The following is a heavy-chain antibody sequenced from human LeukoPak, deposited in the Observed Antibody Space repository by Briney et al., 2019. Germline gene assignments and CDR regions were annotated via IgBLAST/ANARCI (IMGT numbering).Heavy chain of an antibody. Sequence: GGSLRLSCAASGFTFSTYNMNWVRQAPGKGLEWVSYISSSSGTIYYADSVQGRFTISRGNAKNSLYLQMNSLRAEDTAVYYCARRLTASGKHYFDYWGQGTLVTVFS. CDR3: ARRLTASGKHYFDY. CDR1: GFTFSTYN. CDR2: ISSSSGTI. V-gene: IGHV3-48*01. J-gene: IGHJ4*02. D-gene: IGHD6-13*01.